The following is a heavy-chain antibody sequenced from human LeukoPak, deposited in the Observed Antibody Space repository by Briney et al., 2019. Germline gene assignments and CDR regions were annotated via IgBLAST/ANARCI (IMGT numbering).Heavy chain of an antibody. V-gene: IGHV4-59*02. Sequence: SETLSLTCTVSNDSVSSHYWSWIRQPPGKGLEWIGYIYYSGSTNYNPSLKSRVTISVDTSKDQLSLRLSSVSAADTAVYYGARVGEGGLRKFLDYWGQGTLVTVSS. J-gene: IGHJ4*02. CDR3: ARVGEGGLRKFLDY. CDR2: IYYSGST. CDR1: NDSVSSHY. D-gene: IGHD3-10*01.